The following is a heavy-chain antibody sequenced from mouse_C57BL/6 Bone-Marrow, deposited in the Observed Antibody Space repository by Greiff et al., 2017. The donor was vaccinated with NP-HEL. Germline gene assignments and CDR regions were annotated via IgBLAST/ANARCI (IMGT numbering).Heavy chain of an antibody. D-gene: IGHD1-1*01. CDR1: GYAFSSYW. Sequence: QVQLKESGAELVKPWASVKISCKASGYAFSSYWMNWVKERPGKGLEWIGQIYPGDGDTKYNGKFKGKATLTADKSSSTAYMQVSSLTSEDSAVYFCARGDYGSSRFGYAMDYWGQGTSVTVSS. CDR2: IYPGDGDT. CDR3: ARGDYGSSRFGYAMDY. V-gene: IGHV1-80*01. J-gene: IGHJ4*01.